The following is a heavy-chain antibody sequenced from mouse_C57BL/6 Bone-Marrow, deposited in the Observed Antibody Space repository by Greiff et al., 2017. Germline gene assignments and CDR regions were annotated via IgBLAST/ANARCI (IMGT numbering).Heavy chain of an antibody. Sequence: QVQLQQSGPELVKPGASVKISCKASGYAFSSSWMNWVKQRPGKGLEWIGRIYPGDGDTNYNGKFKGKATLTADKSSSTAYMQLSSLTSEDSAVYFSAKLYCDYSFYYWGRGTTLTVSS. CDR3: AKLYCDYSFYY. D-gene: IGHD2-13*01. CDR1: GYAFSSSW. J-gene: IGHJ2*01. CDR2: IYPGDGDT. V-gene: IGHV1-82*01.